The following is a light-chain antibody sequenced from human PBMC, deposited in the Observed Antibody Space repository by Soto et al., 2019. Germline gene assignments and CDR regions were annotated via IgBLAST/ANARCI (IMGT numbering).Light chain of an antibody. Sequence: EIGWTQSPGTLSLSPGERATLSCRASQSVSSTLLAWYQQKPGQAPRLLIYGASRRATGIPDRFSGSGSGTDFILTISRLEPEDFAVYYCQQYGTSRTFGQGTKVEIK. CDR3: QQYGTSRT. CDR1: QSVSSTL. V-gene: IGKV3-20*01. CDR2: GAS. J-gene: IGKJ1*01.